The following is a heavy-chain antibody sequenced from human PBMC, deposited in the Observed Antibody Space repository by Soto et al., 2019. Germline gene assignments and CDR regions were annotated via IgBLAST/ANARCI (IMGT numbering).Heavy chain of an antibody. Sequence: PVGSLRLSCSASGFTFSSYAMHWVRQAPGKGLEYVSAISSNGGSTYYADSVKGRFTISRDNSKNTLYLQMSSLRAEDTAVYYCVKWFPQYSGSYSWGQGTLVTVSS. CDR3: VKWFPQYSGSYS. J-gene: IGHJ4*02. CDR2: ISSNGGST. V-gene: IGHV3-64D*06. CDR1: GFTFSSYA. D-gene: IGHD1-26*01.